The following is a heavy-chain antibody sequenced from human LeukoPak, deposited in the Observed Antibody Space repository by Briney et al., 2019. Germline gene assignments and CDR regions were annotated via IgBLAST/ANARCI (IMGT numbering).Heavy chain of an antibody. Sequence: SETLSLTCTVSGGSITNSYWNWIRQSPGKGLEWIGYINYSGSTNYNPSLKSRVTISVDTSKNQFSLKLSSVTAADAAVYFCARDPLSTNDFDIWGQGTMVTVSS. D-gene: IGHD1-1*01. CDR3: ARDPLSTNDFDI. V-gene: IGHV4-59*01. CDR2: INYSGST. J-gene: IGHJ3*02. CDR1: GGSITNSY.